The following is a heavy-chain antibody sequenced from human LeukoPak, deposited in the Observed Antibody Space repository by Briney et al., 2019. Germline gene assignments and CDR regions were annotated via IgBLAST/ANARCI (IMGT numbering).Heavy chain of an antibody. CDR1: SGSLSSGSYY. D-gene: IGHD4-23*01. CDR2: IYYSGST. Sequence: SETLSLTCTVSSGSLSSGSYYWSWIRQPPGKGLERIGYIYYSGSTNYNPSLKSRVTISVDTSKNQFSLKLSSVTAADTAVYYCARAVYGGLNWFDPWGQGTLVTVSS. J-gene: IGHJ5*02. CDR3: ARAVYGGLNWFDP. V-gene: IGHV4-61*01.